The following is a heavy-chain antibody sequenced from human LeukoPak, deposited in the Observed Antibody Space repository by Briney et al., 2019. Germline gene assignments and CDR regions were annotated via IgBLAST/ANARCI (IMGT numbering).Heavy chain of an antibody. V-gene: IGHV3-48*03. CDR3: ARDKIVGATKLDY. CDR1: GFSFSSYE. Sequence: PGGSLRLSCAASGFSFSSYEMNWVRQAPGKGLEWVSYIGSSGSTVYYADSVKGRFTTSRDNAKNSLYLQMNSLRAEDTAVYYCARDKIVGATKLDYWGQGTLVTVSS. D-gene: IGHD1-26*01. J-gene: IGHJ4*02. CDR2: IGSSGSTV.